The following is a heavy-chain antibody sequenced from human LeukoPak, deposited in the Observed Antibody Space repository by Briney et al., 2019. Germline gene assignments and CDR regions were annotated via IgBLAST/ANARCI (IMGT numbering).Heavy chain of an antibody. J-gene: IGHJ4*02. D-gene: IGHD3-10*01. CDR2: ISNDGYNK. V-gene: IGHV3-30*18. Sequence: GRSLRLSCAASGFTFNSYGMHWVRQAPGEGLEWVAVISNDGYNKYYTDSVKGRFTISRDNSKNTLYLQMNSLRAEDTAVYYCAKGWIRGVINYWGQGTLVIVSS. CDR3: AKGWIRGVINY. CDR1: GFTFNSYG.